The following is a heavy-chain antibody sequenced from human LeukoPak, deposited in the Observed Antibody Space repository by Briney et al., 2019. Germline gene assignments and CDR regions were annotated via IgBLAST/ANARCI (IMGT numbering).Heavy chain of an antibody. CDR2: ISSSSSYI. V-gene: IGHV3-21*01. D-gene: IGHD4-17*01. CDR3: ARVPDFGQLRYQVIPYYFDY. J-gene: IGHJ4*02. CDR1: GFTFSSYS. Sequence: GGSLRLSCAASGFTFSSYSMNWVRQAPGKGLEWVSSISSSSSYIYYADSVKGRFTISRDNAKNSLYLQMNSLRAEDTAVYYCARVPDFGQLRYQVIPYYFDYWGQGTLVTVSP.